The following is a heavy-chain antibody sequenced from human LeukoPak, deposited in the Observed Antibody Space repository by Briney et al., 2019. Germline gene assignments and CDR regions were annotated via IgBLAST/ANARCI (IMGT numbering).Heavy chain of an antibody. D-gene: IGHD5-18*01. CDR1: EGTFSSYT. V-gene: IGHV1-69*02. J-gene: IGHJ4*02. Sequence: SVKFSCKASEGTFSSYTISWVRQAPGRGLEWMGRIIPILGIANYAQKFQGRVTITADKSTSTPYMELSSLRSEDTAVYYCASLRSRGYSYGGNFDYWGQGTLVTVSS. CDR3: ASLRSRGYSYGGNFDY. CDR2: IIPILGIA.